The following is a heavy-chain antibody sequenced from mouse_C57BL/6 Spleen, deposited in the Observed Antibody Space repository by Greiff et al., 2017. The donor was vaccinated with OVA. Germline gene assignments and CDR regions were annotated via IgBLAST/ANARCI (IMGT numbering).Heavy chain of an antibody. CDR1: GFSFNTYA. J-gene: IGHJ2*01. CDR3: VSSYYSSFDY. Sequence: EVQRVESGGGLVQPKGSLKLSCAASGFSFNTYAMNWVRQAPGKGLEWVARIRSKSNNYATYYADSVKDRFTISRDDSESMLYLQMNNLKTEDTAMYYCVSSYYSSFDYWGQGTTLTVSS. V-gene: IGHV10-1*01. CDR2: IRSKSNNYAT. D-gene: IGHD2-5*01.